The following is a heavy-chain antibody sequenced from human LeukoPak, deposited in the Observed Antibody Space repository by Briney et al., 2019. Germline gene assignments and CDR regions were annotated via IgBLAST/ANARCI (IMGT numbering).Heavy chain of an antibody. V-gene: IGHV1-2*02. CDR3: AICVVVVPPALDAFDI. D-gene: IGHD2-2*01. CDR2: INHKRGGK. CDR1: GYTFTDYY. J-gene: IGHJ3*02. Sequence: GSVTVSCKASGYTFTDYYMHWVRQAPGKGVEGMGWINHKRGGKNYAQKFQGRVTINRDNAISPASMQLSTLRSDDTAVYYCAICVVVVPPALDAFDIWGQGTMVTVSS.